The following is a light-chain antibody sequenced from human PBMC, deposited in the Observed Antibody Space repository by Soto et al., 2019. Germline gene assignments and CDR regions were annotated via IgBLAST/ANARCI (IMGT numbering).Light chain of an antibody. J-gene: IGKJ4*01. Sequence: EIVMTQSPATLSVSPGERATLSCRASQSVSSNLAWYQQKPGQAPRLLIYGASPRATGIPARFSGSGSGTEFTLTISSLQSEDFAVYDCQQYNNWPLFGGGTKVEIK. CDR2: GAS. CDR1: QSVSSN. CDR3: QQYNNWPL. V-gene: IGKV3-15*01.